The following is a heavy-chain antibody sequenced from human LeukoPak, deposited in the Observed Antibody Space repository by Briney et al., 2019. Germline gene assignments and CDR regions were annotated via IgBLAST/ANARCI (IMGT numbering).Heavy chain of an antibody. CDR2: IWYDGSNK. CDR3: ARDGYGHRGYFDY. J-gene: IGHJ4*02. V-gene: IGHV3-33*01. CDR1: GFTFSSYG. Sequence: TGGSLRLSCAASGFTFSSYGMHWVRQAPGKGLEWVAVIWYDGSNKYYADSVKGRFTISRDNSKNTLYPQMNSLRAEDTAVYYCARDGYGHRGYFDYWGQGTLVTVSS. D-gene: IGHD5-18*01.